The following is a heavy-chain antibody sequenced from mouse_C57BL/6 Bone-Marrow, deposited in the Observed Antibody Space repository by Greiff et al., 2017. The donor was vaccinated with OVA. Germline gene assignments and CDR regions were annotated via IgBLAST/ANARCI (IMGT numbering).Heavy chain of an antibody. CDR3: ANSNLYSLYAMDY. CDR2: ISNGGGST. CDR1: GFTFSDYY. D-gene: IGHD2-12*01. Sequence: EVKLMESGGGLVQPGGSLKLSCAASGFTFSDYYMYWVRQTPEKRLEWVAYISNGGGSTYYPDTVKGRFTISRDNAKNTLYLQMSRLKSEDTAMYYCANSNLYSLYAMDYWGQGTSVTVSS. V-gene: IGHV5-12*01. J-gene: IGHJ4*01.